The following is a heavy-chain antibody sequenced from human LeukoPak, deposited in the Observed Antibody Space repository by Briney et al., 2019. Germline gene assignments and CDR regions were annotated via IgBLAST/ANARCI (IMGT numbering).Heavy chain of an antibody. CDR2: IYYSGST. V-gene: IGHV4-39*01. D-gene: IGHD1-26*01. J-gene: IGHJ5*02. CDR3: ARHDYSGSYYGLSWFDP. CDR1: GGSLSSSGYY. Sequence: SETLFLTCTVSGGSLSSSGYYWGWIRQPPGKGLEWISRIYYSGSTYYNPSLKSRVTISADTSKNQLSLKLSSLTAADTAVYYCARHDYSGSYYGLSWFDPWGQGTLVTVSS.